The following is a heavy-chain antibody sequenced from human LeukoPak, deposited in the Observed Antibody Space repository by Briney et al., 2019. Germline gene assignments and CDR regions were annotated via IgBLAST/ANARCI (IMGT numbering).Heavy chain of an antibody. D-gene: IGHD1-1*01. J-gene: IGHJ6*03. Sequence: PSETLSLTCSVSDDSITMYYWTWVRQPPGKGLEWIGYVDHTGSTNFNPSLNGRVSISRDTTKNLFSLRLRSVTAADTAVYFCARGRVSSSTWYSTYYYYFYMDVWGKGTTVTVSS. CDR1: DDSITMYY. CDR3: ARGRVSSSTWYSTYYYYFYMDV. CDR2: VDHTGST. V-gene: IGHV4-59*01.